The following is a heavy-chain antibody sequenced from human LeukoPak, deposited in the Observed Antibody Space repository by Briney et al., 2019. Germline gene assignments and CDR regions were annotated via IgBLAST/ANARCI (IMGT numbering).Heavy chain of an antibody. CDR1: GYTFTRFA. J-gene: IGHJ4*02. V-gene: IGHV1-3*04. CDR3: ASIDMGDY. D-gene: IGHD1-26*01. Sequence: GASVKVSCKTSGYTFTRFAMQWGRQAPGRRPEWMGWINTGNGDTKYLQNFQGRVTFSRDTSASTAFMELNSLRSEDTAVYYCASIDMGDYWGQGTLVTVSS. CDR2: INTGNGDT.